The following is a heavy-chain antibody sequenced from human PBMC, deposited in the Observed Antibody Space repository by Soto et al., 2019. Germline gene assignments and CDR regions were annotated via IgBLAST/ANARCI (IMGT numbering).Heavy chain of an antibody. V-gene: IGHV4-31*03. CDR3: ARDPTTTYGMDV. D-gene: IGHD4-17*01. CDR2: IYYSGST. J-gene: IGHJ6*02. Sequence: SETLSLTCTVSGGSISSGGYYWSWIRQHPGKGLEWIGYIYYSGSTYYNPSLKSRVTISVDTSKNQCSLKLSSVTAADTAVYYCARDPTTTYGMDVWGQGTTVTVSS. CDR1: GGSISSGGYY.